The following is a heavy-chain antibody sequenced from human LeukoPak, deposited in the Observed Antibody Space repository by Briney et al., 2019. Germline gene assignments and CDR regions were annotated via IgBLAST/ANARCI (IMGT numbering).Heavy chain of an antibody. CDR2: IYPGDSDT. CDR1: GYSFTSYW. CDR3: ARPHPHYDCWSGYYLYYFDY. Sequence: GESLKISCKGSGYSFTSYWIGWVRQMPGKGLEWMGIIYPGDSDTRYSPSFQGQVTISAGKSISTAYLQWSSLKTSDTAMYYCARPHPHYDCWSGYYLYYFDYWGQGTLVTVAS. V-gene: IGHV5-51*01. D-gene: IGHD3-3*01. J-gene: IGHJ4*02.